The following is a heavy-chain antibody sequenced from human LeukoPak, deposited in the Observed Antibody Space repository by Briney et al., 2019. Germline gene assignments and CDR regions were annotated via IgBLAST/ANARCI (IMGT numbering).Heavy chain of an antibody. CDR1: GGSISTYY. J-gene: IGHJ4*02. CDR2: LYYSGSA. D-gene: IGHD6-19*01. CDR3: ARETSLAGFASGLGFNY. V-gene: IGHV4-59*01. Sequence: PSETLSLTCTVSGGSISTYYWSWIRQPPGKRLEWIGYLYYSGSANYNPSLKSRVTISVDTSKNQFSLKLSSVTAADTATYYCARETSLAGFASGLGFNYWGQGILVTVSS.